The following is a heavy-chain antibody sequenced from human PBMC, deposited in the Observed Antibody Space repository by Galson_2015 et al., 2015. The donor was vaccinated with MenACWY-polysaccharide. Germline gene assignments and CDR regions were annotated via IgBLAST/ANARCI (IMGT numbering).Heavy chain of an antibody. CDR3: TTAPRYDPGGV. J-gene: IGHJ6*02. V-gene: IGHV3-15*01. Sequence: SLRLSCAASGFTFSNAWMSWVRQAPGKGLEWVGRIKSKTDGGTTDYAAPVKGRFTISRDDSKNTLYLQMNSLKTEDTAVYYCTTAPRYDPGGVWGQGTTVTVSS. CDR1: GFTFSNAW. CDR2: IKSKTDGGTT. D-gene: IGHD5-12*01.